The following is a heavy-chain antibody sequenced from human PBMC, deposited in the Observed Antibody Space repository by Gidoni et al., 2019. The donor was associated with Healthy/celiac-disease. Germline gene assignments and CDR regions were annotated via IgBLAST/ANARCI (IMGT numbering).Heavy chain of an antibody. CDR2: IYYSGST. D-gene: IGHD5-12*01. CDR3: ASGYGVIYY. CDR1: GGSISSYY. V-gene: IGHV4-59*08. J-gene: IGHJ4*02. Sequence: QVQLQASGPGLVKPSETLSLTCTVSGGSISSYYWSWIRQPPGKGLEWIGYIYYSGSTNYNPSLKSRVTISVDTSKNQFSLKLSSVTAADTAVYYCASGYGVIYYWGQGTLVTVSS.